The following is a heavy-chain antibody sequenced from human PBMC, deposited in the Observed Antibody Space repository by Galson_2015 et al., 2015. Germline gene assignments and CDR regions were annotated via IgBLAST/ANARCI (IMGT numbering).Heavy chain of an antibody. J-gene: IGHJ4*02. D-gene: IGHD1-14*01. CDR2: ISAYNGNT. CDR1: GYTFTSYG. CDR3: ARHRLQIPALPHGDY. Sequence: SVKVSCKASGYTFTSYGISWVRQAPGQGLEWMGWISAYNGNTNYAQKLQGRVTMTTDTSTSTAYMELRSLRSDDTAVYYCARHRLQIPALPHGDYWGQGTLVTVSS. V-gene: IGHV1-18*01.